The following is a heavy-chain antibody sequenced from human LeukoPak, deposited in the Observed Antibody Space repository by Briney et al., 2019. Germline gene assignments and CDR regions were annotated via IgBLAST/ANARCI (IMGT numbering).Heavy chain of an antibody. CDR2: VGTAGDT. D-gene: IGHD3-22*01. CDR3: ARRGDSRGYYDAFDI. J-gene: IGHJ3*02. CDR1: GFTSNPYT. V-gene: IGHV3-13*01. Sequence: GGSLRLSCTASGFTSNPYTLHGPPHPTAKVLDGFSAVGTAGDTYYPGSVKGRFTISREHAKNSLYLQMNSLRVGDTAVYYCARRGDSRGYYDAFDIWGQGTMVTVSS.